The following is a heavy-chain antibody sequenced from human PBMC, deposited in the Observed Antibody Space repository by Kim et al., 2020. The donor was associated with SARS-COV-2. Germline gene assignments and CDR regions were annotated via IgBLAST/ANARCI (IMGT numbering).Heavy chain of an antibody. V-gene: IGHV3-23*01. D-gene: IGHD2-15*01. CDR2: ISGPGGST. J-gene: IGHJ6*02. Sequence: GGSLRLSCIASGFTFSNFAMSWVRQAPGKGLEWVSSISGPGGSTFNADSVRGRFTISRDNSKNTLYLQIDNLRAEDTAVYYCAKDLRRLFYVLDVWGQGTTVTVS. CDR3: AKDLRRLFYVLDV. CDR1: GFTFSNFA.